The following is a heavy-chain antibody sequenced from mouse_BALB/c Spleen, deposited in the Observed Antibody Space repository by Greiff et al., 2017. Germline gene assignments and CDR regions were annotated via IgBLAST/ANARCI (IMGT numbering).Heavy chain of an antibody. V-gene: IGHV1-15*01. J-gene: IGHJ3*01. Sequence: VQLQQSGAELVRPGASVTLSCKASGYTFTDYEMHWVKQTPVHGLEWIGAIDPETGGTAYNQKFKGKATLTADKSSSTAYMELRSLTSEDSAVYYCTRSDGYYVFAYWGQGTLVTVSA. CDR1: GYTFTDYE. CDR3: TRSDGYYVFAY. CDR2: IDPETGGT. D-gene: IGHD2-3*01.